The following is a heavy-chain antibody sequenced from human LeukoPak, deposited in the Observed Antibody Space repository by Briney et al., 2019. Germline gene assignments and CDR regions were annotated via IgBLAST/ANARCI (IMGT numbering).Heavy chain of an antibody. CDR2: ISSNGGST. D-gene: IGHD3-22*01. J-gene: IGHJ5*02. Sequence: GGSLRLSCAASGFTFSSYAMHWVRQAPGKGLEYVSAISSNGGSTYYANSVKGRFTISRDNSKNTLYLQMGSLRAEDTAVYYCARGHYYYDSSIGSWGQGTLVTVSS. V-gene: IGHV3-64*01. CDR1: GFTFSSYA. CDR3: ARGHYYYDSSIGS.